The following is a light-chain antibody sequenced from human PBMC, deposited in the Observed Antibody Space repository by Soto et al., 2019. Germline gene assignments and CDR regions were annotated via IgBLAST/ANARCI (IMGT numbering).Light chain of an antibody. Sequence: EIMMTQSPATLSVTPGERVTLSCRASQSVSSRLAWYQQKPGQSPRLLIYGASTRATGIPARFSGSGSGTEFTLTISSLQSEDFGVYYCHQYNNLWTFGQGAKVDI. V-gene: IGKV3-15*01. CDR1: QSVSSR. CDR3: HQYNNLWT. CDR2: GAS. J-gene: IGKJ1*01.